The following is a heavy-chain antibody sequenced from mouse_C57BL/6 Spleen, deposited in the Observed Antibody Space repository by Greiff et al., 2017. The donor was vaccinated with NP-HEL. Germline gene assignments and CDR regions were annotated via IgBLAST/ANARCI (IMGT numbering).Heavy chain of an antibody. J-gene: IGHJ3*01. D-gene: IGHD2-1*01. CDR3: ARSGNYPFAY. V-gene: IGHV1-19*01. CDR1: GYTFTDYY. Sequence: EVQLQQSGPVLVKPGASVKMSCKASGYTFTDYYMNWVKQSHGKSLEWIGVINPYNGGTSYNQKFKGKATLTVDKSSSTGYMELNSLTSEDSAVYYCARSGNYPFAYWGQGTLVTVSA. CDR2: INPYNGGT.